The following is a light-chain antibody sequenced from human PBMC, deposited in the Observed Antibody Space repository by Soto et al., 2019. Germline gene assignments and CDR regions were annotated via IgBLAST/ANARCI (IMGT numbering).Light chain of an antibody. CDR2: DAS. J-gene: IGKJ4*01. Sequence: EIVLTQSPATLSLSPGERATLSCRASQSVSSYLAWYQHKPGQAPRLLIYDASNRATGNPARFSGSASGTAFTLTISGLEPEDFAVYYCQQRSDWPPRITFGGGTKVEIK. CDR3: QQRSDWPPRIT. V-gene: IGKV3-11*01. CDR1: QSVSSY.